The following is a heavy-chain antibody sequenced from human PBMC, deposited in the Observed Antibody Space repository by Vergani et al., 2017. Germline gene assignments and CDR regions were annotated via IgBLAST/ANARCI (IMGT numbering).Heavy chain of an antibody. Sequence: QITLKESGPTLVKPTQTLTLTCTFSGFSLNTRGVSVAWLRQPTGKALDWLAPIYWNDDQHYSPSLNNMVTINKDTSKNQVVLTMTNMDYVDTRSYYCVYRKSECGTTGCISPFYYYYYMDVWGKGTTVTVSS. V-gene: IGHV2-5*04. CDR1: GFSLNTRGVS. CDR2: IYWNDDQ. J-gene: IGHJ6*03. D-gene: IGHD1-7*01. CDR3: VYRKSECGTTGCISPFYYYYYMDV.